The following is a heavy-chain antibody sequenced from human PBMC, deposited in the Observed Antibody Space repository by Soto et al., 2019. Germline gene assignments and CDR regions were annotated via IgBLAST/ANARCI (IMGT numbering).Heavy chain of an antibody. V-gene: IGHV1-8*01. Sequence: QVQLVQSGAEVKKPGASVKVSCKASGYTFTSYDINWVRQATGQGLEWMGWMNPNSGNTGYAQKFQGSVTMTRNTSISTAYMELSSLRSEDTAVYYCARGVDTAMVIYYYYGMDVWGQGTTVTVSS. D-gene: IGHD5-18*01. CDR3: ARGVDTAMVIYYYYGMDV. CDR2: MNPNSGNT. J-gene: IGHJ6*02. CDR1: GYTFTSYD.